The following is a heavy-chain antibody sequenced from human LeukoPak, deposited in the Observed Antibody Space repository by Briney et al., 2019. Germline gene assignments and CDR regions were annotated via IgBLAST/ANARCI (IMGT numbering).Heavy chain of an antibody. Sequence: PGGSLRLSCAASGFTFNTYWMTWVRQAPGKGLERVANIKPDGSETDYVDSVKGRFTISRDNTMNSLYLQMNSLRAEDTALFYCARAGYTYGFDYWGEGALVTVS. CDR2: IKPDGSET. J-gene: IGHJ4*02. CDR3: ARAGYTYGFDY. V-gene: IGHV3-7*04. D-gene: IGHD5-18*01. CDR1: GFTFNTYW.